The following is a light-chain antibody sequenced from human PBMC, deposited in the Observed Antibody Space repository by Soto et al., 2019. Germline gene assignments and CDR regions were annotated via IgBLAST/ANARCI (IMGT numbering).Light chain of an antibody. J-gene: IGKJ1*01. CDR2: RAS. CDR1: QSINTW. CDR3: QQYNSYSWT. V-gene: IGKV1-5*03. Sequence: DIPMTQSPSTLSASVGDRVTITCRASQSINTWLAWYQQKPGKAPKLLIYRASNLQSGVPSRFSGSGSGTEFTLTVSSLQPDDFATYYCQQYNSYSWTFGQGTKVEIK.